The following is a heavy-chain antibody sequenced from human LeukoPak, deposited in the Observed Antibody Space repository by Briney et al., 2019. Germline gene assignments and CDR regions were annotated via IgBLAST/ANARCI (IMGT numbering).Heavy chain of an antibody. V-gene: IGHV3-73*01. J-gene: IGHJ4*02. CDR3: SRRDANAGY. CDR1: GFTFSAST. Sequence: GGSLKLSCAASGFTFSASTLHWVRQASGKGLEWLGRIRGKSGNYATSYVASVNGRFTISRDDSKNTAYLQMNSLKTEDTAVYYCSRRDANAGYWGQGTLDTVSS. CDR2: IRGKSGNYAT. D-gene: IGHD5-24*01.